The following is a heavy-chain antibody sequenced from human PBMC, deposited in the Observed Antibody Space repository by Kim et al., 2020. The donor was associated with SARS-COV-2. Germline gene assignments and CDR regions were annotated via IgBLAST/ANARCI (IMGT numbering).Heavy chain of an antibody. Sequence: GGSLRLSCAASGFTVSSNYMSWVRQAPGKGLEWVSVIYSGGSTYYAESVKGRFTISRDNSKNTLYLQMNSLRAEDTAVYYCARWSERGSPSPIKIGMDVWGQGTTVTVSS. CDR2: IYSGGST. CDR1: GFTVSSNY. D-gene: IGHD1-26*01. J-gene: IGHJ6*02. CDR3: ARWSERGSPSPIKIGMDV. V-gene: IGHV3-66*01.